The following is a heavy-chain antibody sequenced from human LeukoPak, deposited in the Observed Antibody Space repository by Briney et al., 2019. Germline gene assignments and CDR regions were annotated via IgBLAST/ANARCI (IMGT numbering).Heavy chain of an antibody. Sequence: GGSLRLSCAASGFTFSSYWMSWVRQAPGKGLEWVANIKQDGSEKYYVDSVKGRFTISRDNAKNSLYLQMNSQRAEDTAVYYCARSTLRFLEWDESYYYMDVWGKGTTVTVSS. CDR3: ARSTLRFLEWDESYYYMDV. CDR2: IKQDGSEK. V-gene: IGHV3-7*01. CDR1: GFTFSSYW. J-gene: IGHJ6*03. D-gene: IGHD3-3*01.